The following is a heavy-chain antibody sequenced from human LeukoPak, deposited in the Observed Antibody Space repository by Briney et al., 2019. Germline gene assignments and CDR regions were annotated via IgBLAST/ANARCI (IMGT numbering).Heavy chain of an antibody. CDR3: ARERIAVADEFDY. Sequence: GASVKVSCKASGYTFPTYFMHWVRQAPGQGLEWMGMINPSGGITFYARQFQGRVTMTRDTSTSTVYMELSSLRSEDTAVYYCARERIAVADEFDYWGQGTLVTVSS. V-gene: IGHV1-46*01. CDR2: INPSGGIT. J-gene: IGHJ4*02. CDR1: GYTFPTYF. D-gene: IGHD6-19*01.